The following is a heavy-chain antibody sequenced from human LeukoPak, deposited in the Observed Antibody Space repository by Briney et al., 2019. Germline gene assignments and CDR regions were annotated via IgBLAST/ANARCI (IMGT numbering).Heavy chain of an antibody. Sequence: ASVKVFCKASGYTFTSYGISWVRQAPGQGLEWMGWISAYNGNTNYAQKPQGRVTMTTDTSTSTAYMELRSLRSDDTAVYYCARDSNEYYYDSSDYWGQGTLVTVSS. V-gene: IGHV1-18*01. CDR3: ARDSNEYYYDSSDY. CDR2: ISAYNGNT. D-gene: IGHD3-22*01. J-gene: IGHJ4*02. CDR1: GYTFTSYG.